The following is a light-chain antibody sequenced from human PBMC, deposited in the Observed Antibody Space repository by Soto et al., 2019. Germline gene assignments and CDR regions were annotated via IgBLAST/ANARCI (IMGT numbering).Light chain of an antibody. Sequence: QSVLTQPPSASGTPGQRVTISCSGSNSNIGSNTVNWYQQLPGTAPKLLIYYDNLRPSGVPDRISGSKSGTSASLAISGLQSDDEADYYCDSYTRISTRVFGGGTKLTVL. J-gene: IGLJ3*02. CDR3: DSYTRISTRV. V-gene: IGLV1-44*01. CDR2: YDN. CDR1: NSNIGSNT.